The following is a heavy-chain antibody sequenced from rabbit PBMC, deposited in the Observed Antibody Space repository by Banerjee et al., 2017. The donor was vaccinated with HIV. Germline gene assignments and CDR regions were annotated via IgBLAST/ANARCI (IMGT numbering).Heavy chain of an antibody. J-gene: IGHJ4*01. V-gene: IGHV1S45*01. CDR3: ARDLTGVIGWSFYL. D-gene: IGHD1-1*01. Sequence: QEQLVESGGGLVKPGASLTLTCTASGFSFSNKAVMCWVRQTPGKGLEWIACINAVTGKAVYASWAKGRFTFSKTSSTTVTLQMTSLTVVDTATYFCARDLTGVIGWSFYLWGPGTLVTVS. CDR2: INAVTGKA. CDR1: GFSFSNKAV.